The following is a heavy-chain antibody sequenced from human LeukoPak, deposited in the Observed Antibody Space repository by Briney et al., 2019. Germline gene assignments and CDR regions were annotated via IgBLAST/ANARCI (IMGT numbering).Heavy chain of an antibody. CDR3: ARLDTAMEFDY. Sequence: SETLSLTCTVSGGSISSYYWSWIRQPPGKGLEWIGYIYYGGSTNYNPSLKSRVTISVDTSKNQFSLKLSSVTAADTAVYYCARLDTAMEFDYWGQGTLVTVSS. CDR1: GGSISSYY. CDR2: IYYGGST. D-gene: IGHD5-18*01. J-gene: IGHJ4*02. V-gene: IGHV4-59*01.